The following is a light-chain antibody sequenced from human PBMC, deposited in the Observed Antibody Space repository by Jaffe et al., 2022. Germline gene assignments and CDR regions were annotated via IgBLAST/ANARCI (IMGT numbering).Light chain of an antibody. J-gene: IGKJ1*01. V-gene: IGKV3-11*01. CDR2: DAS. CDR3: QQRSNWPRT. CDR1: QRVSSY. Sequence: EIVLTQSPAALSLSPGDRATLSCRASQRVSSYLAWYQHKPGQAPRLLIYDASNRATGIPARFSGSGSGTDFTLTISSLEPEDFAVYYCQQRSNWPRTFGQGTKVEIK.